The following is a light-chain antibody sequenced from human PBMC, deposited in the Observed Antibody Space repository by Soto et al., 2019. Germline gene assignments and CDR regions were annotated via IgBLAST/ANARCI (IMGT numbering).Light chain of an antibody. J-gene: IGLJ1*01. V-gene: IGLV2-14*03. Sequence: QSALTQPASGSGSPAQAIAIFCTGTSSDVGAYDFVSWYQQHPGKAPKLLIYDVNNRPSGISSRFSGSKSGNTASLTISGLQAEDEAEYYCSSYTTGSAEVFGTGTKVTVL. CDR3: SSYTTGSAEV. CDR2: DVN. CDR1: SSDVGAYDF.